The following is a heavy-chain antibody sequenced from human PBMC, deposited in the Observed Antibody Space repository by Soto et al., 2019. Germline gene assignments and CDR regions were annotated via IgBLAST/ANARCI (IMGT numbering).Heavy chain of an antibody. CDR2: ISYRGST. D-gene: IGHD3-22*01. CDR3: ARLVGSGYYSNWDHYFDY. J-gene: IGHJ4*02. Sequence: PSETLSLTCTVSGDYISSSSHFWGWIRQPPGKGLEWIGSISYRGSTSYSPSLESRVTISVDTSKNQFSLKLSSVTAADTAVYYCARLVGSGYYSNWDHYFDYWGQGTLVTVSS. CDR1: GDYISSSSHF. V-gene: IGHV4-39*07.